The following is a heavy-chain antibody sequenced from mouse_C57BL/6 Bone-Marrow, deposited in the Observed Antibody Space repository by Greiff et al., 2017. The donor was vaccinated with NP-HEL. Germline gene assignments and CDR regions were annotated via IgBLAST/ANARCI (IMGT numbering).Heavy chain of an antibody. CDR1: GYTFTDYY. D-gene: IGHD2-4*01. Sequence: VQLQQSGPVLVKPGASVKMSCKASGYTFTDYYMNWVKQSHGKSLEWIGVINPYNGGTSYNQKFKGKATLTVDKSSSTAYMELNSLTSEDSAVYYCARGSWVYYDYDAWFAYWGQGTLVTVSA. CDR3: ARGSWVYYDYDAWFAY. V-gene: IGHV1-19*01. CDR2: INPYNGGT. J-gene: IGHJ3*01.